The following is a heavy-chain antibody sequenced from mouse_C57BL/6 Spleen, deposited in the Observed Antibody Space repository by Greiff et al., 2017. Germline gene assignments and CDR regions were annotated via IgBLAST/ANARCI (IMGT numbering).Heavy chain of an antibody. V-gene: IGHV2-9-1*01. CDR2: IWTGGGS. D-gene: IGHD2-14*01. CDR3: ARMNDRGAMDY. J-gene: IGHJ4*01. CDR1: GFSLTSYA. Sequence: QVQLLQSGPGLVAPSQCLSITCAVSGFSLTSYAISWVRQPPGKGLEWLGAIWTGGGSTYYPALKSRLSISKDNSKSQFFLKMNGQQADNTTKYYCARMNDRGAMDYWGTGTSVTVSS.